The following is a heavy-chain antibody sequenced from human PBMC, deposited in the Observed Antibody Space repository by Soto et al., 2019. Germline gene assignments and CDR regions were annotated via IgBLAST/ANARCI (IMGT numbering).Heavy chain of an antibody. CDR2: INAGNGNT. CDR1: GYTFPSYA. Sequence: ASVKVSCKASGYTFPSYAMHWVRQAPGQRLEWMGWINAGNGNTKYSQKFQGRVTITRDTSASTAYMELSSLRSEDTAVYYCAKSDSYGSGRRFDYWGQGTLVTVSS. J-gene: IGHJ4*02. D-gene: IGHD3-10*01. CDR3: AKSDSYGSGRRFDY. V-gene: IGHV1-3*01.